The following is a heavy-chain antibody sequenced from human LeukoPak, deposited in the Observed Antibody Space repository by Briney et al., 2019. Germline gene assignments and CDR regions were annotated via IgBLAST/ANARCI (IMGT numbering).Heavy chain of an antibody. J-gene: IGHJ4*02. D-gene: IGHD5-18*01. CDR3: ARFPGYSYGQRYFDY. CDR1: GFTFSSYW. CDR2: INSDGSST. Sequence: PGGSLRLSCAASGFTFSSYWMHWVRQAPGKGLVWVSRINSDGSSTSYGDSVKGRFTISRDNAKNTLYLQMNSLRAEDTAVYYCARFPGYSYGQRYFDYWGQGTLVTVSS. V-gene: IGHV3-74*01.